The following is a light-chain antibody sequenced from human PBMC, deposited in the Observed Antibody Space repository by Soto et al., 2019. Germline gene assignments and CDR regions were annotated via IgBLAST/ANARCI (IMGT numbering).Light chain of an antibody. CDR1: SSDVGGYNY. J-gene: IGLJ2*01. V-gene: IGLV2-14*01. Sequence: QSALTQPASVSGSLGQSITISCTGTSSDVGGYNYVSWYQQHPGQAPKLLIHEVTNRPSGISDRFSCSKYANTASLTISGLRAEDEAHYYCSSYTTFRTPHVAFGGGTKLTVL. CDR3: SSYTTFRTPHVA. CDR2: EVT.